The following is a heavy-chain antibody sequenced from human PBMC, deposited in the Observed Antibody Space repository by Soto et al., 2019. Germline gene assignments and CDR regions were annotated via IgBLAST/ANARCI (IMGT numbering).Heavy chain of an antibody. CDR1: GFTFSTYE. CDR3: VRDTMRASAAASLDY. D-gene: IGHD2-2*01. Sequence: GGSLRLSCAASGFTFSTYEFNWVRQAPGWGPEWISYISVSGNIIKYAESVKGRFTISRDNAENSLHLHMSNLRVDDTALYFCVRDTMRASAAASLDYWGQGTQVTVS. J-gene: IGHJ4*02. CDR2: ISVSGNII. V-gene: IGHV3-48*03.